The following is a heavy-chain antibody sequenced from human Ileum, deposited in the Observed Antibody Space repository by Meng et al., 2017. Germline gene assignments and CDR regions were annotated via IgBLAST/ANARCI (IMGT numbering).Heavy chain of an antibody. V-gene: IGHV4-34*01. Sequence: GGLLKPAETQSFHLLCLGESANEHCWSWIRQTPGKGLEWIVEISHYGKTNYNPSLKSRVMLSLDTSRDQFSLRLTSVTAADAAVYYCARVDFRGDSRDSCGMSHWGQGTLVTVSS. CDR2: ISHYGKT. CDR1: GESANEHC. J-gene: IGHJ1*01. CDR3: ARVDFRGDSRDSCGMSH. D-gene: IGHD3-22*01.